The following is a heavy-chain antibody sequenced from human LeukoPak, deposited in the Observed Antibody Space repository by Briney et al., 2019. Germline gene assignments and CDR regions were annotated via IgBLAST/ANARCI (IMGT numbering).Heavy chain of an antibody. D-gene: IGHD5-18*01. CDR1: GFTFSSYG. J-gene: IGHJ4*02. CDR2: IWYDGSNK. Sequence: GGSLRLSCAASGFTFSSYGMHWVRQAPGKGLEWVAVIWYDGSNKYYADSVKGRFTISRDNSKNTLYLQMDSLRAEDTAVYYCARDFYSGYSYGVFDYWGQGTLVTVSS. V-gene: IGHV3-33*01. CDR3: ARDFYSGYSYGVFDY.